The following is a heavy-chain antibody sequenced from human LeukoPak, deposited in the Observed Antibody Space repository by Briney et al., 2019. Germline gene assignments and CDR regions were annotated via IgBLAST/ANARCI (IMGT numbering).Heavy chain of an antibody. CDR2: INSDGSST. J-gene: IGHJ6*03. Sequence: GGSLRLSCAASGFTFSNAWMSWVRQAPGKGLVWVSRINSDGSSTSYADSVKGRFTISRDNAKNTLYLQMNSLRAEDTAVYYCARGAWVDYMDVWGKGTTVTISS. CDR3: ARGAWVDYMDV. V-gene: IGHV3-74*01. D-gene: IGHD2-15*01. CDR1: GFTFSNAW.